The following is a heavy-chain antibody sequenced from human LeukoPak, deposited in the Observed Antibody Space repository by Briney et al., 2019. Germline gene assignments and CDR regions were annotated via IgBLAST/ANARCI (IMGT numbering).Heavy chain of an antibody. J-gene: IGHJ4*02. V-gene: IGHV4-61*01. Sequence: SETLSLTCTVSGGSVSSGSCYWSWIRQPPGKGLEWIGYIYYSGSTNYNPSLKSRVTISVDTSKNQFSLKLSSVTAADTAVYYCARGDYDYIWGSYRPFDYWGQGTLVTVSS. CDR3: ARGDYDYIWGSYRPFDY. CDR1: GGSVSSGSCY. CDR2: IYYSGST. D-gene: IGHD3-16*02.